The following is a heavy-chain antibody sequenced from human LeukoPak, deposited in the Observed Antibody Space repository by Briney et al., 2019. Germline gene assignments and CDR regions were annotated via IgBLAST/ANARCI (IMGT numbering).Heavy chain of an antibody. CDR2: ICESGTTI. Sequence: GGSLRLSCVASGFTFSAYYMTWIRQAPGKGLEWLAYICESGTTIHYADSVKGRFTVSRDNAKNSLFLQMNSLRAEDTAVYYCARDPYYYASEDWGQGILVTVSS. V-gene: IGHV3-11*04. CDR3: ARDPYYYASED. J-gene: IGHJ4*02. D-gene: IGHD3-10*01. CDR1: GFTFSAYY.